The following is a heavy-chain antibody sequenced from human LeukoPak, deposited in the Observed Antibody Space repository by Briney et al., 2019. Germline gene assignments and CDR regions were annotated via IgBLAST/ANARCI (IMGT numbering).Heavy chain of an antibody. CDR1: GDSISGYY. CDR3: ARDLEDFDSPANDY. Sequence: AETLSLTCTVSGDSISGYYWAWIRQPAGKGLEWIGHIYAPGISNYSPSFKSRVTMSIDMSNNQFSMRLNSVTAADTAMYYCARDLEDFDSPANDYWGQGTHVIVSP. J-gene: IGHJ4*02. D-gene: IGHD2-15*01. V-gene: IGHV4-4*07. CDR2: IYAPGIS.